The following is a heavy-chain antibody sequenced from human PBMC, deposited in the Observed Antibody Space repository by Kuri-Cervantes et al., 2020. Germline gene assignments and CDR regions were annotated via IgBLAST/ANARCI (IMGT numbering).Heavy chain of an antibody. D-gene: IGHD6-13*01. CDR1: GYTFTSYY. CDR3: AREINSSSWPRPGYYYYGMDV. V-gene: IGHV1-46*01. Sequence: SVNVSCKASGYTFTSYYIHWVRQAPGQGLEWMGIINPSGGSTNYAQKFQGRVTMTRDTSTSTVYMELNSLSAEDTAVYYCAREINSSSWPRPGYYYYGMDVWGQGTTVTVSS. CDR2: INPSGGST. J-gene: IGHJ6*02.